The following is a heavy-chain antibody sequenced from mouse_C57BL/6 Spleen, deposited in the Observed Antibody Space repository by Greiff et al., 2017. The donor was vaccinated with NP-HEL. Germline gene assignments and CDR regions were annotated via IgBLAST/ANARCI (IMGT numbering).Heavy chain of an antibody. CDR2: IDPEDGDT. CDR1: GFNIKDYY. CDR3: TLYDGYLAWFAY. Sequence: VQLKQSGAELVRPGASVKLSCTASGFNIKDYYMHWVKQRPEQGLEWIGRIDPEDGDTEYAPKFQGKATMTADTSSNTAYLQLSSLTSEDTAVYYCTLYDGYLAWFAYWGQGTLVTVSA. V-gene: IGHV14-1*01. J-gene: IGHJ3*01. D-gene: IGHD2-3*01.